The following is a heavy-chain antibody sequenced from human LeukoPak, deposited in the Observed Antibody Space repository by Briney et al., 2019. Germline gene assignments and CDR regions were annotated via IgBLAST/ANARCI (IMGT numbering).Heavy chain of an antibody. CDR3: ARSFRSSGSENFDY. Sequence: NPGGSLRLSCAASGFTFSSYWMHWVRQAPGKGLVWVSRINSDGSSTSYADSVKGRFTIPRDNAKNTLYLQMNSLRAEDTAVYYCARSFRSSGSENFDYWGQGTLVTVSS. CDR2: INSDGSST. D-gene: IGHD3-10*01. CDR1: GFTFSSYW. J-gene: IGHJ4*02. V-gene: IGHV3-74*01.